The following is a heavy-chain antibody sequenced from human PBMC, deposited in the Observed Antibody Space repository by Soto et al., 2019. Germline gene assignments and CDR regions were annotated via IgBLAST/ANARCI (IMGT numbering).Heavy chain of an antibody. V-gene: IGHV4-59*08. Sequence: QVQLQESGPGLVKPSETLSLTCTVSGGSISSYYWSWIRQPPGKGLEWIGYIYYSGSTNYNPSLKSRVTISVDTSKNQFSLKLSSLTAADTAVYYCARASTVTTRGSRNNWFDPWGQGTLVTVSS. CDR1: GGSISSYY. D-gene: IGHD4-17*01. J-gene: IGHJ5*02. CDR3: ARASTVTTRGSRNNWFDP. CDR2: IYYSGST.